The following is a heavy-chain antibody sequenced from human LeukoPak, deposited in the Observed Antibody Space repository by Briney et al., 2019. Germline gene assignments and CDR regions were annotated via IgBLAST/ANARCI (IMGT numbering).Heavy chain of an antibody. CDR1: GGSISGSSYY. Sequence: SETLSLTCTVSGGSISGSSYYWSWIRQPPGKGLEWVGEIHYTGATSYNPSLKSRATISIDTSKNQVSLKLSSVTAADTAVYYCARGNILSGYCFDFWGQGALVTVSS. CDR3: ARGNILSGYCFDF. CDR2: IHYTGAT. V-gene: IGHV4-39*07. D-gene: IGHD3-9*01. J-gene: IGHJ4*02.